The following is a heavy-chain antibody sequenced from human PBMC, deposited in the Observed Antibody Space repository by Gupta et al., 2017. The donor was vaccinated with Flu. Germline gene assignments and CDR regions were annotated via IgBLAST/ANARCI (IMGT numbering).Heavy chain of an antibody. CDR3: VRDWSTTGQRGNYFDY. CDR1: FN. D-gene: IGHD6-25*01. CDR2: ISSSSSYI. Sequence: FNMNWVRQAPGKGLEWVSSISSSSSYIYYADSGKGRFTVSRDNSKNSLYLHMNSVRVEDAAVYYCVRDWSTTGQRGNYFDYCGQGTLVSVS. J-gene: IGHJ4*02. V-gene: IGHV3-21*01.